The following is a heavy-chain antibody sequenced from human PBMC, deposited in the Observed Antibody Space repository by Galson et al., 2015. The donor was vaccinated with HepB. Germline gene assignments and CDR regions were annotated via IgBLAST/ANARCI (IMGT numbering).Heavy chain of an antibody. D-gene: IGHD2-15*01. Sequence: QVQLQESGPGLVKPSETLSLTCTVSGGSISSYYWSWIRQPPGKGLEWIGYTYYSGSTNYNPSLKSRVTISVDTSKNQFSLKLSSVTAADTAVYYCARRLRARGGRPFDPWGQGTLVTVSS. V-gene: IGHV4-59*01. CDR1: GGSISSYY. CDR3: ARRLRARGGRPFDP. CDR2: TYYSGST. J-gene: IGHJ5*02.